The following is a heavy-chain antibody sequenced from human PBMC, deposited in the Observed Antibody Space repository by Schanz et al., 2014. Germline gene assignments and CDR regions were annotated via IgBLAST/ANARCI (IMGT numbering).Heavy chain of an antibody. V-gene: IGHV3-23*01. CDR3: ARDHTTESYYSAGPPIDY. Sequence: EVQLLESGGGLVQPGGSLRLSCAASGFTFSAYAMTWVRQIPGKGLEWVSAISASGGTTYYADSVKGRFTISRDNSKNTLFLQMNSLRAEDTAVYYCARDHTTESYYSAGPPIDYCGQGTLLTVSS. J-gene: IGHJ4*02. CDR2: ISASGGTT. CDR1: GFTFSAYA. D-gene: IGHD1-26*01.